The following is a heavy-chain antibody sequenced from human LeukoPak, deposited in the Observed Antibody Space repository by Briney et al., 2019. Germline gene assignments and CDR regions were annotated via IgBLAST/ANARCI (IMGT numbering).Heavy chain of an antibody. CDR2: ICPGDSDI. CDR3: ARASDSHFDY. D-gene: IGHD3-22*01. V-gene: IGHV5-51*01. CDR1: GYTFTSYW. Sequence: GESLKISCKGSGYTFTSYWIGWVRQMPGKGLEWMGIICPGDSDIRYSPSFQGQVTISADKSIKTAYLQWSSLKASDTAMYYCARASDSHFDYWGQGTLVTVSS. J-gene: IGHJ4*02.